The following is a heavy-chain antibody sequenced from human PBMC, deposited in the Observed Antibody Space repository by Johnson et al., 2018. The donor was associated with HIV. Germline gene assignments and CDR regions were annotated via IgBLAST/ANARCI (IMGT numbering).Heavy chain of an antibody. Sequence: VQLVESGGGLVQPGGSLRLSCVASGFTFSNYDMHWVRQATGKGLEWVSVIGAAGDTYYPGSVKGRFTISRENAKNSLYLQMNSLRAGDTAVYYCAKDRVGAVPDAFDIWGQGTMVTVSS. V-gene: IGHV3-13*01. CDR3: AKDRVGAVPDAFDI. J-gene: IGHJ3*02. CDR1: GFTFSNYD. CDR2: IGAAGDT. D-gene: IGHD1-26*01.